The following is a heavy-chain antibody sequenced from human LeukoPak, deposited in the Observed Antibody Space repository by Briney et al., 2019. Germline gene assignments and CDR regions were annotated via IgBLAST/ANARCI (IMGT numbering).Heavy chain of an antibody. Sequence: ASVKVSCKASGHTFTSYGISWVRQAPGHGLEWMGWITAKKDKTNYAQKFQGRVTITPDTSTSTVYMELGSLTSDATAVYYCATDRSSSQYWGQGTLVIISS. D-gene: IGHD6-13*01. CDR1: GHTFTSYG. V-gene: IGHV1-18*04. J-gene: IGHJ4*02. CDR2: ITAKKDKT. CDR3: ATDRSSSQY.